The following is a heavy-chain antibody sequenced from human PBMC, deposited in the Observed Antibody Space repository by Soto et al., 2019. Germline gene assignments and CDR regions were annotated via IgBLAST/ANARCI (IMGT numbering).Heavy chain of an antibody. CDR2: IYPGDSDT. J-gene: IGHJ6*02. CDR1: GYSFTSYW. D-gene: IGHD2-15*01. Sequence: GESLKISCKGSGYSFTSYWIGWVRQMPGKGLEWMGIIYPGDSDTRYSPSFQGQVTISADKSISTAYLQWSSLKASDTAMYYCARTVATISYYYYYGMDVWGQGTTVTVS. CDR3: ARTVATISYYYYYGMDV. V-gene: IGHV5-51*01.